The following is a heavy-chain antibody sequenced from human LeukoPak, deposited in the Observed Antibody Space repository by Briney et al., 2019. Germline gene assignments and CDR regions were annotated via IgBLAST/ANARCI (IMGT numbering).Heavy chain of an antibody. D-gene: IGHD2-2*01. CDR1: GFTFSSYG. J-gene: IGHJ6*04. CDR3: ARDLIGVVVVPAAMGAHLDYYYYSMDV. Sequence: GGSLRLSCAASGFTFSSYGMHWVRQAPGKGLEWVAVIWYDGSNKYYADSVKGRFTISRDNSKNTLYLQMNSLRAEDTAVYYCARDLIGVVVVPAAMGAHLDYYYYSMDVWGKGTTVTVSS. CDR2: IWYDGSNK. V-gene: IGHV3-33*01.